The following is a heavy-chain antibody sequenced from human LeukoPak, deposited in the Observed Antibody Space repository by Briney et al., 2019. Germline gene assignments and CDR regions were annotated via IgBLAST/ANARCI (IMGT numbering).Heavy chain of an antibody. V-gene: IGHV3-23*01. CDR3: VTSQGG. J-gene: IGHJ4*02. Sequence: GGSLRLSCAASGFTFSSSAMTWVRQAPGKGLERVSSISGSGTSTPYADSVKGRFTISRDNSKNTLYLQMNSPRVEDTAVYYCVTSQGGWGQGTLVTVSS. CDR2: ISGSGTST. CDR1: GFTFSSSA. D-gene: IGHD3-16*01.